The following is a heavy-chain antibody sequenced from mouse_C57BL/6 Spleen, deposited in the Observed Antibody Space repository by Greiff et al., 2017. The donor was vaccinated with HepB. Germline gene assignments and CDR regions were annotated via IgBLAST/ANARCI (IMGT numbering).Heavy chain of an antibody. J-gene: IGHJ1*03. V-gene: IGHV1-76*01. CDR1: GYTFTDYY. CDR2: IYPGSGNT. CDR3: AIITWGYFDV. Sequence: VQLQQSGAELVRPGASVKLSCKASGYTFTDYYINWVKQRPGQGLEWIARIYPGSGNTYYNEKFKGKATLTAEKSSSTAYMQLSSLTSEDSAVYFCAIITWGYFDVWGTGTTVTVSS. D-gene: IGHD1-1*01.